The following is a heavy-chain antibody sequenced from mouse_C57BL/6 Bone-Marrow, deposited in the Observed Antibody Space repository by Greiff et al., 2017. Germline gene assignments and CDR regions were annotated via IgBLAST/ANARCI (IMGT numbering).Heavy chain of an antibody. Sequence: QVQLQQSGAELVMPGASVKLSCKASGYTFTSYWMHWVKQRPGQGLEWIGGIDPSDSYTNYNQQFKGKSTLTVDKSSSTAYMQRSSLTSEDAAVYDCASCDVWEMGRYFDFWGTGTTVTVSS. CDR1: GYTFTSYW. CDR2: IDPSDSYT. CDR3: ASCDVWEMGRYFDF. D-gene: IGHD4-1*01. J-gene: IGHJ1*03. V-gene: IGHV1-69*01.